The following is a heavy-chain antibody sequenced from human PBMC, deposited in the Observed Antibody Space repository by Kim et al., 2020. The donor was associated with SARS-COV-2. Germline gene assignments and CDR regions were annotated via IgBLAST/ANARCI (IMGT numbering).Heavy chain of an antibody. J-gene: IGHJ6*03. D-gene: IGHD2-15*01. CDR3: ARAHGGKEYYYYYMDV. Sequence: PSLKSRVTISVDRSKNPFSLKLSSVTAADTAVYYCARAHGGKEYYYYYMDVWGKGTTVTVSS. V-gene: IGHV4-30-2*01.